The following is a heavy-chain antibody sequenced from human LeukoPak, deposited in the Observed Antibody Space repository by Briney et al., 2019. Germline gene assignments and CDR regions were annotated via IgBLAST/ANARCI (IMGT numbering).Heavy chain of an antibody. V-gene: IGHV1-18*01. D-gene: IGHD6-19*01. Sequence: ASVKVSCKGSGYTFTSYGISWVRQAPGQGLEWMGWISAYNGNTNYAQKLQGRVTMTTDTSTSTAYMELRSLRSDDTAVYYCARDSRQWLDGGFDYWGQGTLVTVSS. J-gene: IGHJ4*02. CDR3: ARDSRQWLDGGFDY. CDR2: ISAYNGNT. CDR1: GYTFTSYG.